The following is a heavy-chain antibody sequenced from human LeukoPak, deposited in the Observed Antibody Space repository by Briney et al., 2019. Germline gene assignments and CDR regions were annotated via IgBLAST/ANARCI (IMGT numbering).Heavy chain of an antibody. J-gene: IGHJ4*02. CDR1: GYTFTSYG. V-gene: IGHV1-18*01. Sequence: ASVKVSCKASGYTFTSYGISWVRQAPGQGLEWMGWISAYNGNTNYAQKLQGRVTMTTDTSTSTAYMELRSLRSDDTAVYYCATTNQYRSGWEWADYWGQGTLVTVSS. CDR3: ATTNQYRSGWEWADY. D-gene: IGHD6-19*01. CDR2: ISAYNGNT.